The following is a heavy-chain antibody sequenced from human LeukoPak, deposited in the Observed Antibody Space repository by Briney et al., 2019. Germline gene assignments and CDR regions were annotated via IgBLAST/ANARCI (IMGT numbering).Heavy chain of an antibody. J-gene: IGHJ4*02. CDR3: ARVSVAGPWYFDY. V-gene: IGHV4-30-2*01. D-gene: IGHD6-19*01. CDR1: GGSISSGGYS. CDR2: IYHSGST. Sequence: SETLSLTCAVSGGSISSGGYSWSWIRQPPGKGLEWIGYIYHSGSTYYNPSLKSRVTISVDRSKNQFSLKLSSVTAADTAVYYCARVSVAGPWYFDYWGQGTLVTVSS.